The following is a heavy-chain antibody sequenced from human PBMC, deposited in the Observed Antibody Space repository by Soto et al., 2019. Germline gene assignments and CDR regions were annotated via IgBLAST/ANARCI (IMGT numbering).Heavy chain of an antibody. CDR3: AGGEPDNVGKWGFNWFDA. Sequence: QVLLVQSGAEVKKPGSSVKVSCKASGGTFTSHGFSWVRQAPGQGPEWMGGIVPSYVKANYAPKFQDRVTITADESTTTVSTEVLSLRFDDTALYYCAGGEPDNVGKWGFNWFDAWGQGTLVTVSS. J-gene: IGHJ5*02. CDR2: IVPSYVKA. CDR1: GGTFTSHG. D-gene: IGHD7-27*01. V-gene: IGHV1-69*01.